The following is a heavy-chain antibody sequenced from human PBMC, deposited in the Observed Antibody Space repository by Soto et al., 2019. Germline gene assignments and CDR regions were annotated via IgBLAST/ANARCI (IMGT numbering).Heavy chain of an antibody. J-gene: IGHJ4*02. D-gene: IGHD3-22*01. CDR2: IIPIFGTA. V-gene: IGHV1-69*01. CDR3: ARLGEAVYDSSGYQFDY. CDR1: GGTFSSYA. Sequence: QVQLVQSGAEVKKPGSSVKVSCKASGGTFSSYAISWVRQAPGQGLEWMGGIIPIFGTANYAQKFQGRVTITADESTSTAYMELSSLRSEDTAVYYCARLGEAVYDSSGYQFDYWGQGTLVTVSS.